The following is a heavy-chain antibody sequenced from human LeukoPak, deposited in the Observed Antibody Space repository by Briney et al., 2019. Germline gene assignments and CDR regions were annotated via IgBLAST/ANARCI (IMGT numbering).Heavy chain of an antibody. CDR2: INPNSGGT. V-gene: IGHV1-2*02. CDR1: GYTFTGYY. D-gene: IGHD3-9*01. J-gene: IGHJ3*02. Sequence: ASVKVSCKASGYTFTGYYMHWVRQAPGQGLEWMGWINPNSGGTNYAQKFQGRVTMTRDTSISTAYMELSRLRSDDTAVYSCAREGLRYFDWFQSDAFDIWGQGTMVTVSS. CDR3: AREGLRYFDWFQSDAFDI.